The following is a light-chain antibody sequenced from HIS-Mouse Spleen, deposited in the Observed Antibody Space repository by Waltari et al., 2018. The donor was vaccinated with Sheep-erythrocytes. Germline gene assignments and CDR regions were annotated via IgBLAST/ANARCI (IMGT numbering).Light chain of an antibody. V-gene: IGLV2-23*01. CDR3: CSYAGSSTPWV. J-gene: IGLJ3*02. CDR2: EGS. CDR1: SRDVGSYNL. Sequence: QSALTQPASVSGSPGQSITIPCTGTSRDVGSYNLVSWYQQHPGKAPKLMLYEGSKRPSGVSNRFSGSKSGNTASLTISGLQAEDEADYYCCSYAGSSTPWVFGGGTKLTVL.